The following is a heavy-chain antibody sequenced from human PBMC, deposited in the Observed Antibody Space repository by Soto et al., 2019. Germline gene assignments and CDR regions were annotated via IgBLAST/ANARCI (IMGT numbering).Heavy chain of an antibody. CDR1: GGSFNGYH. V-gene: IGHV4-34*01. J-gene: IGHJ4*02. Sequence: PSETLSLTCAVYGGSFNGYHWSWIRQPPGKGLEWIGGINHSGSTNYNPSLKSRATISVDTSKNQFSLKLSSVTAADTAVYYCGRGSAMKVGVESDAPDKHYLYSWGQGTLVTVSS. D-gene: IGHD3-22*01. CDR3: GRGSAMKVGVESDAPDKHYLYS. CDR2: INHSGST.